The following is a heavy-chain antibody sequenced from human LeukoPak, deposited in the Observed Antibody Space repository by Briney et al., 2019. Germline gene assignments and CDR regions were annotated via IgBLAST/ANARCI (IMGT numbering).Heavy chain of an antibody. CDR2: ISGSGGST. J-gene: IGHJ4*02. CDR1: EFTFSSDD. D-gene: IGHD1-26*01. CDR3: AKDSKIVGASSGGYYFDY. Sequence: QPGETLRLSCAVSEFTFSSDDMNWVRQAPGKGLEWVSAISGSGGSTYYADSVKGRFTISRDNFKNTLYLQMNSLRAEDTAVYYCAKDSKIVGASSGGYYFDYWGQGTLVTVSS. V-gene: IGHV3-23*01.